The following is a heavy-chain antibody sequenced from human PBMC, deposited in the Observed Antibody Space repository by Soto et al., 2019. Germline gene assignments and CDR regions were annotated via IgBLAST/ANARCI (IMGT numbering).Heavy chain of an antibody. V-gene: IGHV1-69*12. J-gene: IGHJ6*02. D-gene: IGHD6-13*01. CDR2: IIPIFGTA. Sequence: QVQLVQSGAEVKKPGSSVKVSCKASGGTFSSYAISWVRQAPGQGLEWMGGIIPIFGTANYTQKFQGGVTITVDESTSTAYMEQSSLRSEYAATYYFATLLSSHYPMDVWGQGTTVTVSS. CDR3: ATLLSSHYPMDV. CDR1: GGTFSSYA.